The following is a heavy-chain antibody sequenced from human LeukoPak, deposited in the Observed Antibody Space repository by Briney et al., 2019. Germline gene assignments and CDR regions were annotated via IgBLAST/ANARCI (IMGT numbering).Heavy chain of an antibody. CDR3: ARQLGYCGSTSCYPDKVDY. J-gene: IGHJ4*02. CDR2: IYYSGST. D-gene: IGHD2-2*01. CDR1: GGSISSSSYY. V-gene: IGHV4-39*01. Sequence: SETLSLTCTVSGGSISSSSYYWGWIRQPPGKGLEWIGSIYYSGSTYYNPSLKSRVTISVDTSKNQFSLKLSSVTAADTAVYYCARQLGYCGSTSCYPDKVDYWGQGTLVTVSS.